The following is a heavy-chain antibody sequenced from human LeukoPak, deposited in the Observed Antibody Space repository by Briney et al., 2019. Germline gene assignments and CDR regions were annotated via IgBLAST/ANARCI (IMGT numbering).Heavy chain of an antibody. CDR2: ISYDGSNK. D-gene: IGHD3-22*01. Sequence: GGSLRLSCAASGFTFSSYGMHWVRQAPGKGLEWVAVISYDGSNKYYADSVKGRFTISRDNSKNTLYLQMNSLRAEDTAVYYCAKDLNNYYDSSGYPGGAWGQGTLVTVTS. CDR3: AKDLNNYYDSSGYPGGA. V-gene: IGHV3-30*18. J-gene: IGHJ4*02. CDR1: GFTFSSYG.